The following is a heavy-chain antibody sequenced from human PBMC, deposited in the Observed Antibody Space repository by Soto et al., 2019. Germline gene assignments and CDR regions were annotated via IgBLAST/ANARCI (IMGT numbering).Heavy chain of an antibody. V-gene: IGHV4-31*03. D-gene: IGHD4-17*01. J-gene: IGHJ4*02. CDR1: GGSISSGGYY. Sequence: TSETLSLTCTVSGGSISSGGYYWSWIRQHPGKGLEWIGYIYYSGSTYYNPSLKSRVTISVDTSKNQFSLKLSSVTAADTAVYYCARDNDYGGNLLFLWGQGTLVTVSS. CDR3: ARDNDYGGNLLFL. CDR2: IYYSGST.